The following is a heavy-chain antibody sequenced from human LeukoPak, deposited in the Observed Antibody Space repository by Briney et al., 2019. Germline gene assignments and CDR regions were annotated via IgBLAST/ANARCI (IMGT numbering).Heavy chain of an antibody. J-gene: IGHJ3*02. CDR2: IYPGDSGT. V-gene: IGHV5-51*01. CDR3: ARPRIAGSLWAFDI. Sequence: GESLKISCQGSGYSFTKYWIGWVRQMPGKGLECMGIIYPGDSGTRYSPSFQGQVTISADKSISTAYLQWSSLKASDTAMYYCARPRIAGSLWAFDIWGQGTMVTVSS. D-gene: IGHD6-13*01. CDR1: GYSFTKYW.